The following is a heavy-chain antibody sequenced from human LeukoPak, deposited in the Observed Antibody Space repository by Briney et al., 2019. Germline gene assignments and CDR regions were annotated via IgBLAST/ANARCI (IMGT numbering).Heavy chain of an antibody. CDR2: ISGSGGST. CDR1: GFSFSSYA. V-gene: IGHV3-23*01. D-gene: IGHD2/OR15-2a*01. Sequence: PGGSLRLSCAASGFSFSSYAMSWVRHAPGKGLEWVSAISGSGGSTYYADSVKGRFTISRDISKNTLYLQMNSLRAEDTAVYYCAKEESLYYYGMDVWGQGTTVTVSS. CDR3: AKEESLYYYGMDV. J-gene: IGHJ6*02.